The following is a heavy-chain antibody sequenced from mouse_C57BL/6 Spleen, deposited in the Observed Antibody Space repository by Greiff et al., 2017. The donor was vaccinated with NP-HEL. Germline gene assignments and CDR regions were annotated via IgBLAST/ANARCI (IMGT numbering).Heavy chain of an antibody. CDR2: ISDGGSYT. D-gene: IGHD1-1*01. V-gene: IGHV5-4*03. CDR3: ARGGYYGSSPWYFDV. CDR1: GFTFSSYA. J-gene: IGHJ1*03. Sequence: EVKLQESGGGLVKPGGSLKLSCAASGFTFSSYAMSWVRQTPEKRLEWVATISDGGSYTYYPDNVKGRFTISRDNAKNNLYLQMSHLKSEDTAMYYCARGGYYGSSPWYFDVWGTGTTVTVSS.